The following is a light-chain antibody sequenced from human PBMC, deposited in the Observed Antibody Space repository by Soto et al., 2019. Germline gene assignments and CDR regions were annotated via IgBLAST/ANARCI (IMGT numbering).Light chain of an antibody. V-gene: IGLV1-51*01. Sequence: QSVLTEPPSVSGAPGQKVTISCSGSSSNIGGNSVSWYQQLPGTAPELLIYDDNKRPSGIPDRFSGSKSGTSATLGITGFQTGDEADYYCGSWDSSLSAYVFGTGTKVTVL. CDR2: DDN. CDR1: SSNIGGNS. J-gene: IGLJ1*01. CDR3: GSWDSSLSAYV.